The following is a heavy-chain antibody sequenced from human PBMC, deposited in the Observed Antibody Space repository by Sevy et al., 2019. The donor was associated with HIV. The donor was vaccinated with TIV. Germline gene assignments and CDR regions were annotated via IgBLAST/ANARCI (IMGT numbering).Heavy chain of an antibody. Sequence: GESLKISCKGFGNNFNSYWIGWVRQMPGKGLELMGFIYPSDSDNRYSPPFQGQVTISADKSISTAYLQWSSLKASDTAIYYCARSGYSGYAFDYWGQGTLVTVSS. D-gene: IGHD5-12*01. V-gene: IGHV5-51*01. J-gene: IGHJ4*02. CDR2: IYPSDSDN. CDR3: ARSGYSGYAFDY. CDR1: GNNFNSYW.